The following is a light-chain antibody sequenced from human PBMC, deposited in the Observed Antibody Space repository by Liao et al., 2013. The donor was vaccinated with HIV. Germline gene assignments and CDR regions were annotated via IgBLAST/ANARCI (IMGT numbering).Light chain of an antibody. Sequence: SYELTQPPSVSVSPGQTASITCSGDKLGDRYVSWYQRKPGQSPVLVIYQDNKRPSGIPERFSGSNSGNTATLTISGTQAMDEADYFCQVWDSSSRVFGGGTKLTVL. CDR1: KLGDRY. CDR2: QDN. CDR3: QVWDSSSRV. V-gene: IGLV3-1*01. J-gene: IGLJ3*02.